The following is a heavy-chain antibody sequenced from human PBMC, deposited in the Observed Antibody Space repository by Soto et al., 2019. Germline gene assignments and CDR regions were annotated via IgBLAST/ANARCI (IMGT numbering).Heavy chain of an antibody. CDR3: TSSYSTSSSPDY. Sequence: SETLSLTCIVSGGSMRNYYWNWIRQPPGRGLEWIGYVYHSGSTNYNPSLKSRVSMSVDVSRNHFSLTLHSVTAADTAVYFCTSSYSTSSSPDYWGQGTLVTVSS. J-gene: IGHJ4*02. V-gene: IGHV4-59*01. D-gene: IGHD6-6*01. CDR1: GGSMRNYY. CDR2: VYHSGST.